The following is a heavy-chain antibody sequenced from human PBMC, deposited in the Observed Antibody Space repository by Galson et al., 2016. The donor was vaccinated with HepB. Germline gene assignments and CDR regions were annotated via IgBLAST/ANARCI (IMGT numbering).Heavy chain of an antibody. J-gene: IGHJ5*02. CDR3: ARGRGGGGSSNNWFDP. D-gene: IGHD2-15*01. Sequence: SETLSLTCTVSGDSIAGYDWSWIRQPPGKGLEWIGYIYYNGSTNYNPSLKSRVSISIDRSNNQFSLRLNSVTAADTAIYYCARGRGGGGSSNNWFDPWGQGTLVTVSS. CDR1: GDSIAGYD. CDR2: IYYNGST. V-gene: IGHV4-59*01.